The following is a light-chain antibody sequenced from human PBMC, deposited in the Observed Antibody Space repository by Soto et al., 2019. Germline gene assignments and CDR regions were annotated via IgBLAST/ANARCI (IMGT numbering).Light chain of an antibody. CDR3: QQYQSYSRT. CDR1: QSVSNNY. Sequence: EIVLTQSPGTLSLSPGERATLSCRASQSVSNNYLAWYQQKPGQAPRLLIYGASNRATGIPDRFSGSGSGTDFTLTISSLKPDDFATYYCQQYQSYSRTFGQGTKVDI. CDR2: GAS. V-gene: IGKV3-20*01. J-gene: IGKJ1*01.